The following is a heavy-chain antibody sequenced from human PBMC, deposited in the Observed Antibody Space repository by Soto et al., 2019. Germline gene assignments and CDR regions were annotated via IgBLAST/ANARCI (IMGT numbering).Heavy chain of an antibody. J-gene: IGHJ6*02. Sequence: QMQLVQSGPEVKKPGTSVKVSCKASGFTFTSSAVQWVRQARGQRLEWIGWIVVGSGNTNYAQKFQERVTITRDMSTSTAYMELSSLRSEDTAVYYCASDCSGGSCYSGYYYGMDVWGQGTTVTVSS. CDR1: GFTFTSSA. CDR3: ASDCSGGSCYSGYYYGMDV. D-gene: IGHD2-15*01. V-gene: IGHV1-58*01. CDR2: IVVGSGNT.